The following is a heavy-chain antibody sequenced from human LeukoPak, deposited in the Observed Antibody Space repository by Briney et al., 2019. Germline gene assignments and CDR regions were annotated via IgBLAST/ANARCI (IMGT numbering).Heavy chain of an antibody. CDR3: ARHRFHDYGDLSTALRYYVMDV. D-gene: IGHD4-17*01. Sequence: SETLSLTCAVYGGSFSGYYWSWIRQPPGKGLEWIGEINHSGSTNYNPSLKSRVTISVDTSKNQFSLKLSSVTAADTAVYYCARHRFHDYGDLSTALRYYVMDVWGQGTTVTVSS. CDR1: GGSFSGYY. CDR2: INHSGST. V-gene: IGHV4-34*01. J-gene: IGHJ6*02.